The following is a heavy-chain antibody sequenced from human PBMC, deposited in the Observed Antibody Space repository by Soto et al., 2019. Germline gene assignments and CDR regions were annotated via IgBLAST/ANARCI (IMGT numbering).Heavy chain of an antibody. CDR1: GFTFNTYA. CDR3: ATFTFGRPFDT. V-gene: IGHV3-23*01. J-gene: IGHJ3*02. D-gene: IGHD3-16*01. CDR2: ISGSGFST. Sequence: GGTLRLSCAASGFTFNTYAMSWVRQAPGQGLEWVSAISGSGFSTYYADSVKGRFSISSDSSKNTLFLQMNSLRADDTAVYFCATFTFGRPFDTWGQGTMVTVSS.